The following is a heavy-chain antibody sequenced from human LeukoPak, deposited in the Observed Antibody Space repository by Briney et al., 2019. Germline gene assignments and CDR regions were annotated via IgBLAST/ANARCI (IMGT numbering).Heavy chain of an antibody. Sequence: GGSLRLSCAASGFTFSSYAMHWVRQAPGKGLEYVSAISSNGGSTYYANSVKGRLTISRDNSKNTLYLQMGSLRAEDMAVYYCARQGIAAAGKPLDYWGQGTLVTVSS. J-gene: IGHJ4*02. CDR1: GFTFSSYA. CDR3: ARQGIAAAGKPLDY. D-gene: IGHD6-13*01. CDR2: ISSNGGST. V-gene: IGHV3-64*01.